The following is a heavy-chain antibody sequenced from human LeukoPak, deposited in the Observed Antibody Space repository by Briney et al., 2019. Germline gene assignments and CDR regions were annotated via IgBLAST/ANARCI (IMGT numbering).Heavy chain of an antibody. Sequence: PSETLSLTCTVSGGSISSSSYYWGWIRQPPGKGLEWIGSIYYSGSTYYNPSLKSRVTISVDTSKNQFSLKLSSVTAADTAVYYCARRARNDVPGAIDYWGQGTLVTVSS. J-gene: IGHJ4*02. D-gene: IGHD1-1*01. V-gene: IGHV4-39*01. CDR3: ARRARNDVPGAIDY. CDR1: GGSISSSSYY. CDR2: IYYSGST.